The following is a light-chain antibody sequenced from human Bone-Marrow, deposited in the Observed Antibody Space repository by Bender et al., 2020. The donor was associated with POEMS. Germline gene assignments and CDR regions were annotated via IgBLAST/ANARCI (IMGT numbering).Light chain of an antibody. CDR3: CSYAGSRTSV. CDR1: STDVGGNNY. V-gene: IGLV2-11*01. J-gene: IGLJ1*01. CDR2: DVN. Sequence: QSALTQPRSVSGSPGQSVTISCTGTSTDVGGNNYVSWYQQHPGKAPKVIIFDVNRRSGVPDRFSGSKSGNTASLTISGLQPEDEADYYCCSYAGSRTSVFGTGTKVTLL.